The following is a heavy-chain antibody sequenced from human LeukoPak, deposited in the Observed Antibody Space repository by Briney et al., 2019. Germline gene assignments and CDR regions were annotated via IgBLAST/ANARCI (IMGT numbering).Heavy chain of an antibody. D-gene: IGHD6-13*01. Sequence: GGSLRLSCAASGFTFSSYSMNWVRQAPGKGLEWVSSISSSSSYIYYADSVKGRFTISRDNAKNSLYLQMNSLRAEDTAVYYCARDGVSGRPFDYWGQGTLVTVSS. J-gene: IGHJ4*02. CDR1: GFTFSSYS. V-gene: IGHV3-21*01. CDR3: ARDGVSGRPFDY. CDR2: ISSSSSYI.